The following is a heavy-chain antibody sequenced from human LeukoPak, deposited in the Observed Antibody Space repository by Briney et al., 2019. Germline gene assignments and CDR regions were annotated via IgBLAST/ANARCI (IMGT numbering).Heavy chain of an antibody. J-gene: IGHJ3*02. V-gene: IGHV1-18*01. D-gene: IGHD6-19*01. CDR3: AREKGSSGWYEDAFDI. CDR2: ISAYNGNT. Sequence: GASVTVSCKASGYTFTSYGISWVRQAPGQGLEGMGWISAYNGNTNYAQKLQGSVTMTTDTSTSTAYMELRSLRSDDTAVYYCAREKGSSGWYEDAFDIWGQGTMVTVSS. CDR1: GYTFTSYG.